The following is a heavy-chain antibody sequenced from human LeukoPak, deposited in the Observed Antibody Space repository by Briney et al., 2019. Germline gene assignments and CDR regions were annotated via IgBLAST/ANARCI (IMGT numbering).Heavy chain of an antibody. CDR1: SGSIISSNYY. Sequence: NSSETLSLTCTVSSGSIISSNYYWGWIRQPPGKGLEWIGSIYFSGSTNYNPSLKSRLTISVDTSKNQFSLNLRSVTAADTAVYFCASQHIRHASTFYWGQGTLVIVSS. CDR2: IYFSGST. D-gene: IGHD2-2*01. CDR3: ASQHIRHASTFY. V-gene: IGHV4-39*01. J-gene: IGHJ4*02.